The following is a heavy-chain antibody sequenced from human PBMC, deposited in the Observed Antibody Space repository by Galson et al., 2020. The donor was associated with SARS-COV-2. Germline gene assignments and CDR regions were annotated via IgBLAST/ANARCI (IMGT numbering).Heavy chain of an antibody. V-gene: IGHV4-39*07. D-gene: IGHD3-10*01. Sequence: SETLSLTCTVSGGSISSSSYYWGWIRQPPGKGLEWIGSIYYSGSTYYNPSLKSRVTISVDTSKNQFSLKLSSVTAADTAVYYCASPNYYGSGTATGFDPWGQGTLVTVSS. CDR1: GGSISSSSYY. J-gene: IGHJ5*02. CDR2: IYYSGST. CDR3: ASPNYYGSGTATGFDP.